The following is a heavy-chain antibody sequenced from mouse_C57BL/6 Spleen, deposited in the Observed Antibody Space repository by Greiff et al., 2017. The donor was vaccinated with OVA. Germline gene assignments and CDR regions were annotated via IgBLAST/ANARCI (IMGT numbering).Heavy chain of an antibody. Sequence: ELTLMESGGGLVQSGRSLRLSCATSGFTFSDFYMEWVRQAPGKGLEWIAASRNKANDYTTEYSASVKGRFIVSRDTSQSILYLQMNALRAEDTAIYYCARGTGYYFDYWGQGTTLTVSS. CDR2: SRNKANDYTT. J-gene: IGHJ2*01. V-gene: IGHV7-1*01. D-gene: IGHD4-1*01. CDR3: ARGTGYYFDY. CDR1: GFTFSDFY.